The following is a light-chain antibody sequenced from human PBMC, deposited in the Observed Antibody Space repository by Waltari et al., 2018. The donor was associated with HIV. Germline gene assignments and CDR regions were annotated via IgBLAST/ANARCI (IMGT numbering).Light chain of an antibody. J-gene: IGKJ4*01. CDR3: QQYNSSPLT. CDR1: QSISRNY. CDR2: DTS. V-gene: IGKV3-20*01. Sequence: EIVLTQSPGALSLFPGERATLSCRASQSISRNYLAWHQHKTGQAPRLLIYDTSTRATGVPDRFSGGGSGTDFTLTISRLEPEDFAVYYCQQYNSSPLTFGGGTKVEIK.